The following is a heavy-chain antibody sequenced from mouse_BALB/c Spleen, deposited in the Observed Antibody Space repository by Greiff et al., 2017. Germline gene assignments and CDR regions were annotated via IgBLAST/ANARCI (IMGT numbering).Heavy chain of an antibody. J-gene: IGHJ2*01. CDR2: IYPGDGDT. D-gene: IGHD4-1*01. CDR1: GYAFSSYW. Sequence: QVQLQQSGAELVRPGSSVKISCKASGYAFSSYWMNWVKQRPGQGLEWIGQIYPGDGDTNYNGKFKGKATLTADKSSSTAYMQLSSLTSEDSAVYFCARGDRESGTFDYWGQGTTLTVSS. V-gene: IGHV1-80*01. CDR3: ARGDRESGTFDY.